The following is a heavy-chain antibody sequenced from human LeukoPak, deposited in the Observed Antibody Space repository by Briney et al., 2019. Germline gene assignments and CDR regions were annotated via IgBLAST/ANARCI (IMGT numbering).Heavy chain of an antibody. V-gene: IGHV1-18*01. Sequence: ASVKVSCKASGYTFTSYGISWVRQAPGQGPEWMGWISPYNGNTNYAQKLQGRATMTTDTSTSTAYMELRSLRSDDTAVYYCARVLVMDTAMERDYYDSSGYTLADYWGQGTLVTVSS. CDR1: GYTFTSYG. D-gene: IGHD3-22*01. CDR2: ISPYNGNT. J-gene: IGHJ4*02. CDR3: ARVLVMDTAMERDYYDSSGYTLADY.